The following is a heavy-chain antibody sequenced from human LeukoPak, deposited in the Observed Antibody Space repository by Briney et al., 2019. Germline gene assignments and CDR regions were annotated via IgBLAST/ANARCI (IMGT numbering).Heavy chain of an antibody. V-gene: IGHV3-48*02. J-gene: IGHJ4*02. CDR3: ARSFGYYYDSSGQFDY. Sequence: GGSLRLSCAASGFTFSSYSMNWVRQAPGKGLEWVSYISSSSSTIYYADSVKGRFTISRDNAKNSLYLQMNSLSDEDTAVYYCARSFGYYYDSSGQFDYWGQGTLVTVSS. CDR2: ISSSSSTI. D-gene: IGHD3-22*01. CDR1: GFTFSSYS.